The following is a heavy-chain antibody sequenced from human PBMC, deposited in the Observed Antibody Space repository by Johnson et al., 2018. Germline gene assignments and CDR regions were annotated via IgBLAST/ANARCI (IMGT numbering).Heavy chain of an antibody. CDR2: IKQDESEK. D-gene: IGHD3-22*01. Sequence: LVESGGGLVQPGGSLRLSCVASGFTFSNYWMSWVRQAPGKGLEWVANIKQDESEKYYVDSVKGRFTISRDNAKNSLFLQMNSLRAEDRAVYYCASRYYDPSGFFAYFQHWGQGTLVTVSS. J-gene: IGHJ1*01. V-gene: IGHV3-7*01. CDR3: ASRYYDPSGFFAYFQH. CDR1: GFTFSNYW.